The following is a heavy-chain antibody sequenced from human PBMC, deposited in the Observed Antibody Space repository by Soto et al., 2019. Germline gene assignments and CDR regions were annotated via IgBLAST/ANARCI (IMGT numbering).Heavy chain of an antibody. J-gene: IGHJ3*01. Sequence: QVQLVQSGAEVKKPGASVKVSCKASGYTFTNYEISWVRQAPGQGLEWMGWISAYNGNTNYAQRLQGRVTLNTDSSTSTAYMELRSLRSDDTAIYYCARSYYGERGGAFDVWGQGTMVIVSS. D-gene: IGHD4-17*01. V-gene: IGHV1-18*01. CDR2: ISAYNGNT. CDR1: GYTFTNYE. CDR3: ARSYYGERGGAFDV.